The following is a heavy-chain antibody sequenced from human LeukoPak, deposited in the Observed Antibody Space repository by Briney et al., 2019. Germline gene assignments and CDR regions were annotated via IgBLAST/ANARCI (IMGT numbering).Heavy chain of an antibody. CDR3: ATSESQTRFDY. Sequence: GESLKISCKGSGYSFTTYWIGWVRQMPGKGLEWMGIIFPGDSDTIYSPSFQGQVTISADKSINTAYLQWSSLKASDTAMYFCATSESQTRFDYWGQGTQVIVSS. J-gene: IGHJ4*02. CDR2: IFPGDSDT. V-gene: IGHV5-51*01. D-gene: IGHD1/OR15-1a*01. CDR1: GYSFTTYW.